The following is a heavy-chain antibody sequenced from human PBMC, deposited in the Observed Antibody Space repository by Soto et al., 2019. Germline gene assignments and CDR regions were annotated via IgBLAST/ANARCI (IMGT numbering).Heavy chain of an antibody. CDR1: GGSVSSGNYY. J-gene: IGHJ4*02. V-gene: IGHV4-61*01. CDR2: IFHTGTT. D-gene: IGHD1-26*01. CDR3: TRAPVSGSYCFDF. Sequence: SETLSLTCTVSGGSVSSGNYYWSWIRQPPGKGLEWIGYIFHTGTTNYNPSLKSRVTISLDTSMNQFSLKPSSVTPADTAVYYCTRAPVSGSYCFDFWGQGTPVTVSS.